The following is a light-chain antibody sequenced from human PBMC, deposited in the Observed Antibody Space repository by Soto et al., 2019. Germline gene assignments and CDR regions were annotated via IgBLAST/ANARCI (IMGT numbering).Light chain of an antibody. CDR2: DSF. Sequence: SYELTQPPSVSVAPGQAASITCRGDNIGSRNVRWYQQKPGQAPVLVLYDSFDRPSGIPERISGSNSGNTATLTINRVEAGDEADYYCQVWDNGSDGGVFGPGTKVTVL. CDR1: NIGSRN. V-gene: IGLV3-21*02. CDR3: QVWDNGSDGGV. J-gene: IGLJ1*01.